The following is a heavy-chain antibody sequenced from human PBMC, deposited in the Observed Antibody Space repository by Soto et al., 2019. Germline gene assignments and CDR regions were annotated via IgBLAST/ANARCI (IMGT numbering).Heavy chain of an antibody. CDR1: GFTFSSYG. J-gene: IGHJ4*02. D-gene: IGHD1-1*01. Sequence: RLSCAASGFTFSSYGMHWVRQAPGKGLEWVAVISYDGSNKYYADSVKGRFTISRDNSKNTLYLQMNSLRAEDTAVYYCARDNNWSYDFWGQGVLVTVSS. CDR3: ARDNNWSYDF. V-gene: IGHV3-30*03. CDR2: ISYDGSNK.